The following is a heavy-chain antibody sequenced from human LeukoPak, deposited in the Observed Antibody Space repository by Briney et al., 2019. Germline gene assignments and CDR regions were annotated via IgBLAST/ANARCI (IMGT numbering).Heavy chain of an antibody. CDR1: GFTFSSYG. D-gene: IGHD4-17*01. CDR2: IWYDGSNK. J-gene: IGHJ4*02. CDR3: ARDRRNTVTLVLDY. V-gene: IGHV3-33*01. Sequence: GGSLRLSCAASGFTFSSYGMHWVRQASGKGLEWVAVIWYDGSNKYYADSVKGRFTISRDNSKNTLYLQMNSLRAEDTAVYYCARDRRNTVTLVLDYWGQGTLVTVSS.